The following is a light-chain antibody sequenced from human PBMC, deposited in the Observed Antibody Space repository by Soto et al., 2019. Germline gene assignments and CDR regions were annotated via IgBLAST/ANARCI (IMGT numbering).Light chain of an antibody. CDR3: QLYDINVRGWV. V-gene: IGLV1-40*01. Sequence: QSVLTQPPSVSGAPGRRVTISCTGSSSNIGADYNVHWYQQLPGTAPKLLIYDNSDRPSGVPDRFSGSRSDTLASLAITGLQAEDEADYYCQLYDINVRGWVFGGGTKVTVL. CDR2: DNS. J-gene: IGLJ3*02. CDR1: SSNIGADYN.